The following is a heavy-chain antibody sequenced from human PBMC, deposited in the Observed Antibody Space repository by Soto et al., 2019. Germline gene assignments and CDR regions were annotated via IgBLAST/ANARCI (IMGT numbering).Heavy chain of an antibody. J-gene: IGHJ4*02. CDR1: GGSFSGYY. CDR2: INHSGST. V-gene: IGHV4-34*01. D-gene: IGHD2-8*01. Sequence: QVQLQQWGAGLLKPSETLSLTCAVYGGSFSGYYWSWIRQPPGKGLEWIGEINHSGSTNYNPSLKGRVTISVDTSKNQFSLKLSSVTAADTAVYYCARMGLMVYAADYWGQGTLVTVSS. CDR3: ARMGLMVYAADY.